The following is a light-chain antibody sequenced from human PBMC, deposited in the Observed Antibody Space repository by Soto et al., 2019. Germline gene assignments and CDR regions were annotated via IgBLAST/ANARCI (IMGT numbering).Light chain of an antibody. CDR3: CSYTSDLTPYV. Sequence: QSVLTQPASVSGSPGQSITISCTGTSSDIGGHDDVSWYQQHPGKVSKLLIYGVTDRPSGVSNRFSGSKSGNVASLTISGLQAEDEADYYCCSYTSDLTPYVCGTGTKVTVL. V-gene: IGLV2-14*03. J-gene: IGLJ1*01. CDR1: SSDIGGHDD. CDR2: GVT.